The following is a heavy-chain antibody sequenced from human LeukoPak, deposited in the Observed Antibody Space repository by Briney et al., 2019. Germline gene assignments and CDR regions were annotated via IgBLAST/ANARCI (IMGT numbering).Heavy chain of an antibody. CDR3: AKGSYYDSSGSFYFDY. V-gene: IGHV3-23*01. Sequence: GGSLRLSCAASGFTFSSYAMSWVRQAPGKGLEWVSGISGGGDNTYYADSVKGRFTISRDNSKNTLYVQVNSLGTEDTAAYYCAKGSYYDSSGSFYFDYWGQGTLVTVSS. CDR2: ISGGGDNT. J-gene: IGHJ4*02. D-gene: IGHD3-22*01. CDR1: GFTFSSYA.